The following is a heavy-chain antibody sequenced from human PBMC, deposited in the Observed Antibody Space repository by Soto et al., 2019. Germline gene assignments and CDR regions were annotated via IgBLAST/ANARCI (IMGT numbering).Heavy chain of an antibody. D-gene: IGHD3-3*01. CDR1: GDSINSDKYY. Sequence: QLQLQESGPGLVKPSETLSLTCSVSGDSINSDKYYWGWIRQPPGKGLEWIGSIYFRGNTYYNPSLQTRVTITLDNPNSQFSLKLNSVTAADSAVYFCARLEGLATISYYFDFWGQGALVTVSS. CDR2: IYFRGNT. V-gene: IGHV4-39*01. J-gene: IGHJ4*02. CDR3: ARLEGLATISYYFDF.